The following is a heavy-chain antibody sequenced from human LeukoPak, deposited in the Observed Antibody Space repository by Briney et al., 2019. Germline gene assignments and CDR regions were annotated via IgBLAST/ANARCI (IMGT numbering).Heavy chain of an antibody. J-gene: IGHJ4*02. CDR1: GFTFSSYE. V-gene: IGHV3-48*03. D-gene: IGHD6-13*01. Sequence: GGSLRLSCAASGFTFSSYEMNWVRQAPGKGLEWVSYISSSGSTIYYADSVKGRFTISRNNAKSSVYLQMNSLRAEDTAVYYCATIPSRKQLVEYWGQGTLVTVSS. CDR2: ISSSGSTI. CDR3: ATIPSRKQLVEY.